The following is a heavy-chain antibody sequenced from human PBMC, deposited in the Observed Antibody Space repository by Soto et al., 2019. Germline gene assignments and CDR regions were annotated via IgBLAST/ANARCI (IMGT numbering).Heavy chain of an antibody. V-gene: IGHV1-46*01. CDR1: AYSFTTYH. CDR3: ARGDIVLVPASEGNWFDP. J-gene: IGHJ5*02. CDR2: INPDAGAT. D-gene: IGHD2-2*01. Sequence: ASVKVSCKASAYSFTTYHIHWVRQAPGQGLEWMGLINPDAGATDYAQRFQGRLRLTRDTSTSTVYMELRSLRFDDTAVYYCARGDIVLVPASEGNWFDPWGEGTLLTFSS.